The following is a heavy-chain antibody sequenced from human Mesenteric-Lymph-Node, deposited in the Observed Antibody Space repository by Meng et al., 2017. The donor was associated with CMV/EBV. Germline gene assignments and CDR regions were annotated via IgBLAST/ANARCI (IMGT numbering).Heavy chain of an antibody. CDR1: GGSISSGGYY. CDR3: ARTSIAAAATGY. V-gene: IGHV4-31*03. J-gene: IGHJ4*02. CDR2: IYYSGST. D-gene: IGHD6-13*01. Sequence: TVSGGSISSGGYYWSWIRQHPGKGLEWIGYIYYSGSTYYTPSRKSRVTISVDTSKNQCSLKLSSVTATDTAVYYCARTSIAAAATGYWGQGTLVTVSS.